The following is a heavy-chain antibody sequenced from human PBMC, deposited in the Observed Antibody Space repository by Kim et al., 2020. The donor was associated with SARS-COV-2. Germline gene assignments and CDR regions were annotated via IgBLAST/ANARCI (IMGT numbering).Heavy chain of an antibody. V-gene: IGHV3-30*18. D-gene: IGHD1-26*01. CDR1: GFTFSSYG. J-gene: IGHJ4*02. CDR2: ISYDGSTK. CDR3: AKDLLGGWELLGRPDY. Sequence: GGSLRLSCAASGFTFSSYGMHWVRQAPGKGLEWVAVISYDGSTKYYADSVKGRFTISRDNSKNTLYLQMNSLRDEDTAVYYCAKDLLGGWELLGRPDYWGQGTLVTVSS.